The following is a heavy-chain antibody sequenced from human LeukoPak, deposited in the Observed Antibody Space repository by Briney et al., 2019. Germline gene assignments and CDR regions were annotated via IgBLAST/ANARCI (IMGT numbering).Heavy chain of an antibody. D-gene: IGHD3-22*01. V-gene: IGHV4-34*01. CDR1: GGSFSGYY. Sequence: PSETLSLTCAVYGGSFSGYYWSWIRQPPGKGLEWIGEINHSGSTNYNPSLKSRVTISVDTSKNQFSLKLSSVTAADTAVYYCARGASCYYGRWGQGTLVTVSS. CDR2: INHSGST. CDR3: ARGASCYYGR. J-gene: IGHJ4*02.